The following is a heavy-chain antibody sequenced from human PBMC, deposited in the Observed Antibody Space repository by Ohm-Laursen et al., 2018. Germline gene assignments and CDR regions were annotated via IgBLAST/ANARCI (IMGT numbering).Heavy chain of an antibody. V-gene: IGHV3-11*01. CDR1: GFTLSDYY. CDR2: ISSSGSTI. D-gene: IGHD3-22*01. Sequence: SLRLSCAASGFTLSDYYMSWIRKAPGKGLEWLSYISSSGSTIYDADSVSGRFTISRDNAKNSLFLQLQSLRAEDTAIYYCARGSSYYYSFDSWGQGTLVTVSS. J-gene: IGHJ4*02. CDR3: ARGSSYYYSFDS.